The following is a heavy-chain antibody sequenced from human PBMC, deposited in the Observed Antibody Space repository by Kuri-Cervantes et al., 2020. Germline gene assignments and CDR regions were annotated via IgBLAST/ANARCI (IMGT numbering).Heavy chain of an antibody. D-gene: IGHD2/OR15-2a*01. CDR2: INHSGST. J-gene: IGHJ4*02. V-gene: IGHV4-34*01. Sequence: GSLRLSCAVYGGSFSGYYWSWIRQPPGKGLEWIGEINHSGSTNYNPSLKSRVTISVDTSRNQFSLKLSSVTAEDTAVYYCARDWGFQDYFPDYWGQGTLVTVSS. CDR1: GGSFSGYY. CDR3: ARDWGFQDYFPDY.